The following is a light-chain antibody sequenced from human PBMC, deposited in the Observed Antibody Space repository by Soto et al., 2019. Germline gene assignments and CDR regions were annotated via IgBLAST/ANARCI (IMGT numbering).Light chain of an antibody. CDR2: EAS. CDR1: QSVRSNY. Sequence: FVLTQSPGTLSLSPGERATLSCRASQSVRSNYVAWYQQKRGQAPRVLIFEASKRATGTPDRFSGSGSGTDFTLSISRLEPEDFAVYYCQQYANSPFTFGQGTKVDIK. J-gene: IGKJ2*01. V-gene: IGKV3-20*01. CDR3: QQYANSPFT.